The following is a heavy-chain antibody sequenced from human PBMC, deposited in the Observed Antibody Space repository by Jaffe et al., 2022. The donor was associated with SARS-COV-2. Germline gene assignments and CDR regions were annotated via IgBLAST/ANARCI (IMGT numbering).Heavy chain of an antibody. V-gene: IGHV4-39*01. D-gene: IGHD6-19*01. CDR3: ARRGWGSGHTFDY. CDR2: IYYSGST. J-gene: IGHJ4*02. CDR1: GGSISSSSYY. Sequence: QLQLQESGPGLVKPSETLSLTCTVSGGSISSSSYYWGWIRQPPGKGLEWIGSIYYSGSTYYNPSLKSRVTISVDTSKNQFSLKLSSVTAADTAVYYCARRGWGSGHTFDYWGQGTLVTVSS.